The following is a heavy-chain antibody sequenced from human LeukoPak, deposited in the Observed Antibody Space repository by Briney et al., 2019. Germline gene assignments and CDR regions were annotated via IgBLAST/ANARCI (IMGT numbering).Heavy chain of an antibody. CDR3: ARGSEGYCSGGGCYYGMDV. CDR2: ISSSSSYI. V-gene: IGHV3-21*01. J-gene: IGHJ6*01. Sequence: PGGSLRLSCAASGFTFRRYTMNWVRQAPGKGLEWVSYISSSSSYIYYADSVKGRFTISRDNAENSLYLQMNSLRAEDTAVYYCARGSEGYCSGGGCYYGMDVWGQGTTVTVSS. D-gene: IGHD2-15*01. CDR1: GFTFRRYT.